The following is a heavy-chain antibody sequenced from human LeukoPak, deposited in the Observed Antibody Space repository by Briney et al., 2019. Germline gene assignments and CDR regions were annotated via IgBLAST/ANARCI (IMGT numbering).Heavy chain of an antibody. Sequence: PGGPLRLSCAASGFTFSSYAMHWVRQAPGKGLEWVAVISYDGSNKYYADSVKGRFTISRDNSKNTLYLQMNSLRAEDTAVYYCASPPGSFRDRGQGTLVTVSS. D-gene: IGHD3-10*01. V-gene: IGHV3-30-3*01. CDR2: ISYDGSNK. CDR3: ASPPGSFRD. J-gene: IGHJ4*02. CDR1: GFTFSSYA.